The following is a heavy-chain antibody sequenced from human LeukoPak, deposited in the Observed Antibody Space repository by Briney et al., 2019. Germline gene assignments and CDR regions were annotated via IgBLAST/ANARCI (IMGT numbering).Heavy chain of an antibody. CDR3: ARRELHASLPENWFDP. J-gene: IGHJ5*02. CDR1: GGSISSSSYY. V-gene: IGHV4-39*01. D-gene: IGHD1-26*01. CDR2: IYYSGST. Sequence: PSETLSLTCTVSGGSISSSSYYWGWIRQPPGKGLEWIGSIYYSGSTYYNPSLKSRVTISVDTSKNQFSLKLSSVTAADTAVYYCARRELHASLPENWFDPWGQGTLVTVSS.